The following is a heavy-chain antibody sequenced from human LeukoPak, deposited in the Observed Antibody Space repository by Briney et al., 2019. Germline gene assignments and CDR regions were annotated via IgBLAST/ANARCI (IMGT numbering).Heavy chain of an antibody. CDR3: ARVSGYAFDI. V-gene: IGHV3-7*05. CDR2: IKQDGSEK. CDR1: GFTFSSYW. Sequence: PAETLTLTCAASGFTFSSYWLSWVRQPPGKGLEWVANIKQDGSEKYYVASVKGRFTISRDNAKNLLYLQMNSLRAEDTAVYYCARVSGYAFDIWGQGTMVTVSS. J-gene: IGHJ3*02. D-gene: IGHD2-15*01.